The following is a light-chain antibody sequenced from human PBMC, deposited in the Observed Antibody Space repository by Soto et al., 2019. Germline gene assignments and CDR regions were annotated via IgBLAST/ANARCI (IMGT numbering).Light chain of an antibody. CDR1: SSDVGGYKY. CDR3: TAYTSSSTLDV. Sequence: SALAQPVSASGSPRQSITISCTGTSSDVGGYKYVSWDHQHPSEAPKLMIYDVRNRPLAVVNRFSGSKSGNTASLTISGLQVEDEADYYCTAYTSSSTLDVFGTGTKVTVL. CDR2: DVR. J-gene: IGLJ1*01. V-gene: IGLV2-14*03.